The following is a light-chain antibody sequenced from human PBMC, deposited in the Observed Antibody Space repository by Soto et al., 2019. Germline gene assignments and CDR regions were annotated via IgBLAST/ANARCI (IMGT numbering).Light chain of an antibody. V-gene: IGKV1-5*03. Sequence: DIPMTQSPSTLSASVGDRVLITCRANQSINNWLAWYQQKPGQAPKLLIYKASSLQSGVPSRFSGSRSGTEFTLTISSLQPDDFATYYCQQYQSYSTFGQGTKVDIK. J-gene: IGKJ2*01. CDR1: QSINNW. CDR2: KAS. CDR3: QQYQSYST.